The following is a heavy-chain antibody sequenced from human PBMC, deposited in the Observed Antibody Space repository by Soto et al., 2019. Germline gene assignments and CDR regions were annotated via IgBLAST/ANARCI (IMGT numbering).Heavy chain of an antibody. CDR1: GFTVSSNY. CDR3: ARENYNSQIYYSYGMDV. D-gene: IGHD1-1*01. V-gene: IGHV3-53*01. CDR2: LYSGGTT. J-gene: IGHJ6*02. Sequence: EVQLVESGGGLIQPGGSLRLSCAASGFTVSSNYMSWVRQAPGKGLEWVSILYSGGTTYYADSVKGRFTISRDNSKNTLYLQMNSLRAEDTAVYYCARENYNSQIYYSYGMDVWGQGTTVTVSS.